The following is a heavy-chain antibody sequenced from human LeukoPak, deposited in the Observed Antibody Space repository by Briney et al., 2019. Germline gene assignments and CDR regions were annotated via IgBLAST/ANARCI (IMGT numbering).Heavy chain of an antibody. D-gene: IGHD6-19*01. CDR1: GGSISSYY. CDR2: IYYSGST. Sequence: SETLSLTCTVSGGSISSYYWSWIRQPPGKGLEWIGYIYYSGSTNYNPSLKSRVTISVDTSKNQFSLKLSSVTAADTAVYYCARSGYSSGWYYEGSQNFDYWGQGTLVTVSS. CDR3: ARSGYSSGWYYEGSQNFDY. J-gene: IGHJ4*02. V-gene: IGHV4-59*01.